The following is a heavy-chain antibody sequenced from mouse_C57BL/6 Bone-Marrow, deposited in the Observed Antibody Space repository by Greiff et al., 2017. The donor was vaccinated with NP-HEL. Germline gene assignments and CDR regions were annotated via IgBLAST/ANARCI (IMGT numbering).Heavy chain of an antibody. CDR1: GYTFTEYT. V-gene: IGHV1-62-2*01. CDR3: ARHGLYYDYDWFAY. CDR2: FYPGSGSI. D-gene: IGHD2-4*01. Sequence: VKLMESGAELVKPGASVKLSCKASGYTFTEYTIHWVKQRSGRGLEWIGWFYPGSGSIKYNEKFKDKATLTADKSASTVYMELSRLTSEDSAFYFCARHGLYYDYDWFAYWGQGTLVTVSA. J-gene: IGHJ3*01.